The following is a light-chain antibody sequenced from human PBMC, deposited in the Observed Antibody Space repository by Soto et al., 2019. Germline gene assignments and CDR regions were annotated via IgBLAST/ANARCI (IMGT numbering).Light chain of an antibody. J-gene: IGKJ1*01. CDR1: QSVSTW. Sequence: DIQMTQSPSTLSASVGDRFTITCRASQSVSTWLAWYQQKPGKAPKLVIYKASNLESGVPSRFTGSGSGTEFTLTISSLQPDDLATYYCQQYNSWTFGQGTKVDIK. CDR3: QQYNSWT. CDR2: KAS. V-gene: IGKV1-5*03.